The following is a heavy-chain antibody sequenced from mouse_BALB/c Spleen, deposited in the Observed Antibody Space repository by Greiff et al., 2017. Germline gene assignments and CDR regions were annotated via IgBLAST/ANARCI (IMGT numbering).Heavy chain of an antibody. D-gene: IGHD2-10*02. Sequence: VQLQQSGAELMKPGASVKISCKATGYTFSSYWIEWVKQRSGHGLEWIGEILPGSGSTNYNEKFKGKATFTADTSSNTAYMQLSSLTSEDSAVYYCARQYGNFFMDYWGQGTSVTVSS. J-gene: IGHJ4*01. CDR3: ARQYGNFFMDY. CDR2: ILPGSGST. CDR1: GYTFSSYW. V-gene: IGHV1-9*01.